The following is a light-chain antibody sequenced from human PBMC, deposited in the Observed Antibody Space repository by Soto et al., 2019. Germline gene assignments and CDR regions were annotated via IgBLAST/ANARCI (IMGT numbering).Light chain of an antibody. CDR1: SSDVGDYNY. CDR2: EVS. V-gene: IGLV2-8*01. Sequence: QSALTQPPSASGSPGQSVTISCTGTSSDVGDYNYVPWYQQHPGKAPKLMIYEVSKRPSGVPDRFSGSKSGNTASLTVSGLQAEDEGDYYCSSYTGSNNSVFGTGTKVTVL. CDR3: SSYTGSNNSV. J-gene: IGLJ1*01.